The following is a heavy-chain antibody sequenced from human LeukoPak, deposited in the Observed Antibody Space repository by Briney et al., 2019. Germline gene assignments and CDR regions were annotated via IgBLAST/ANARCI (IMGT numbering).Heavy chain of an antibody. J-gene: IGHJ4*02. D-gene: IGHD1-1*01. CDR2: IYSGGST. CDR3: ASPQDAGKDKYYFDY. V-gene: IGHV3-66*02. Sequence: TGGSLRLSCAASGFTVSSNCMSWVRQAPGKGLEWVSIIYSGGSTYYADSVKGRFTISRDNSKNTLYLLMNNLRAEDTPVYYRASPQDAGKDKYYFDYWGQGTLVTVSS. CDR1: GFTVSSNC.